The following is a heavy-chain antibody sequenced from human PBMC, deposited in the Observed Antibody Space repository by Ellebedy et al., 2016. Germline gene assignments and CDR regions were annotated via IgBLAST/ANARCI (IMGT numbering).Heavy chain of an antibody. J-gene: IGHJ4*02. CDR1: GFTFSSYG. Sequence: GGSLRLSXAASGFTFSSYGMHWVRQAPGKGLEWVAVISYDGSNKYYADSVKGRFTISRDNSKNTLYLQMNSLRAEDTAIYYCAKDPRYYYDSTGFYYFEYWGQGTLVTVSS. V-gene: IGHV3-30*18. CDR2: ISYDGSNK. D-gene: IGHD3-22*01. CDR3: AKDPRYYYDSTGFYYFEY.